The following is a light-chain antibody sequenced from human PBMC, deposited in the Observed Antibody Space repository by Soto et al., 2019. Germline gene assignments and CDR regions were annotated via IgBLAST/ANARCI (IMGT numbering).Light chain of an antibody. Sequence: QPVLTQPASVSGSPGQSITISCTGTSNDVGGYKYVSWYQQLPGKAPKLIIYDVSNRPSGISNRFSGSKSGNTASLTISGLQAEDEADYYCSSYTTTSRYVFGTGTKLTVL. CDR3: SSYTTTSRYV. CDR2: DVS. J-gene: IGLJ1*01. CDR1: SNDVGGYKY. V-gene: IGLV2-14*03.